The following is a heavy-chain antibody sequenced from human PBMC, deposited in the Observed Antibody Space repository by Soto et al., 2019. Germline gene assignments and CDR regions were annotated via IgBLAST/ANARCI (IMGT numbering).Heavy chain of an antibody. D-gene: IGHD2-15*01. Sequence: QVQLVESGGVVVQPGRSRRLSCAASGFTFSSYAMHWVRQAPGKGLEWVAVISYDGSNKYYADSVKGRFTISRDNSKNTLDLQMNSLRAEDTAVYYCARVPSSSGRAHFDYWGQGTLVTVSS. V-gene: IGHV3-30-3*01. J-gene: IGHJ4*02. CDR2: ISYDGSNK. CDR1: GFTFSSYA. CDR3: ARVPSSSGRAHFDY.